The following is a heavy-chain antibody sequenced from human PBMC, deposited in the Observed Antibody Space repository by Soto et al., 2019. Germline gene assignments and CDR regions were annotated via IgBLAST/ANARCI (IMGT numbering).Heavy chain of an antibody. Sequence: PGGSLRLSCAASGFTFSGYSMNWVRQVPGKGLEWVSYIASSSWNIYYADTVKGRFTISRDNANNSLSLQMNSLRDEDTAVYYCARGPSAAAPLSDWYFDLWGRGTLVTVS. CDR3: ARGPSAAAPLSDWYFDL. J-gene: IGHJ2*01. D-gene: IGHD2-2*01. CDR2: IASSSWNI. CDR1: GFTFSGYS. V-gene: IGHV3-48*02.